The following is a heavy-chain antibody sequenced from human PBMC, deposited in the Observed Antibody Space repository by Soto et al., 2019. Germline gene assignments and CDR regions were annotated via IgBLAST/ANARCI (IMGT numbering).Heavy chain of an antibody. CDR3: ASRNCIGDSCYSDYHAMDV. CDR1: GGTFTSYA. J-gene: IGHJ6*02. D-gene: IGHD2-15*01. V-gene: IGHV1-69*06. Sequence: GASVKVSCKASGGTFTSYAISWVRQGPGQGLEWMGGIIPILGTANNAQKFQGRVTITADKSTSTAYMELSSLRSEDTAVYYCASRNCIGDSCYSDYHAMDVWGQGTTVTVSS. CDR2: IIPILGTA.